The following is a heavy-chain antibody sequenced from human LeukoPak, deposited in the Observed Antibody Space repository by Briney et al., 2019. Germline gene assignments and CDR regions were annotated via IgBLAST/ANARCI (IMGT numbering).Heavy chain of an antibody. D-gene: IGHD3-10*01. CDR2: ISYDGSNK. V-gene: IGHV3-30*18. CDR3: AKDRHSGDYYYGMDV. J-gene: IGHJ6*02. CDR1: GFTFSSYG. Sequence: AGRSLRLSCAASGFTFSSYGMRWVSQAPGEGLGWVAVISYDGSNKYYADSVKGRFTISRDNSKNTLYLQMNSLRAEDTALYYCAKDRHSGDYYYGMDVWGQGTTVTVSS.